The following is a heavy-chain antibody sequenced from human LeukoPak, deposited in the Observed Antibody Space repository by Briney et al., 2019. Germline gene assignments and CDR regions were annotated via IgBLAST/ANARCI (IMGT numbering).Heavy chain of an antibody. V-gene: IGHV3-30*04. CDR1: GFTFSSYA. CDR2: ISYDGSNK. CDR3: ASLSSGWYNPPDY. D-gene: IGHD6-19*01. J-gene: IGHJ4*02. Sequence: PGRSLRLSCAAPGFTFSSYAMHWVRQAPGKGLERVAVISYDGSNKYYADSVKGRFTISRDNSKNTLYLQMNSLRAEDTAVYYCASLSSGWYNPPDYWGQGTLVTVSS.